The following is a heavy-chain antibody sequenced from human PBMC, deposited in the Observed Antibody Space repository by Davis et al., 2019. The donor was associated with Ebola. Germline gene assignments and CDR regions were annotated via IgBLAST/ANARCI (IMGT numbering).Heavy chain of an antibody. J-gene: IGHJ4*02. CDR2: IYPGDSDT. V-gene: IGHV5-51*01. Sequence: PGGSLRLSCKGSGYSFTSYWIGWVRQMPGKGLEWMGIIYPGDSDTRYSPSFQGQVTISADKSISTAYLQWSSLKASDTAMYYCARPYDYGGVGTYYFDYWGQGTLVTVSS. D-gene: IGHD4-23*01. CDR3: ARPYDYGGVGTYYFDY. CDR1: GYSFTSYW.